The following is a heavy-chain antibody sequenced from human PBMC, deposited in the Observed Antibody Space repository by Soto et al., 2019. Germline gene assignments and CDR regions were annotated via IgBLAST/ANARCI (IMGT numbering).Heavy chain of an antibody. V-gene: IGHV3-23*01. CDR3: AKEYGIGDFDY. D-gene: IGHD4-17*01. CDR1: GFTFSSFA. CDR2: ISGSGGST. Sequence: GGCMRLSWAVAGFTFSSFAMSWVSQAPGKGLEWVSAISGSGGSTYYADSVKGRFTISRDNSKNTLYLQMNSLRAEDTAVYYCAKEYGIGDFDYWGQRTLVTV. J-gene: IGHJ4*02.